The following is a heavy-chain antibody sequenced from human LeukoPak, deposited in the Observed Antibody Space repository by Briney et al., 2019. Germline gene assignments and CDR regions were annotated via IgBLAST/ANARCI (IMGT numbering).Heavy chain of an antibody. CDR1: GGSISSQNW. Sequence: SETLSLTCAVSGGSISSQNWWSWVRRPPGKGLEWIGEIFHSGSTHYNPSLKSRVTISVDKSKNQFSLNLGSVTAADTAVYYCAKGDMPNWFDPWGQGTLVTVSS. CDR2: IFHSGST. V-gene: IGHV4-4*02. CDR3: AKGDMPNWFDP. D-gene: IGHD3-16*01. J-gene: IGHJ5*02.